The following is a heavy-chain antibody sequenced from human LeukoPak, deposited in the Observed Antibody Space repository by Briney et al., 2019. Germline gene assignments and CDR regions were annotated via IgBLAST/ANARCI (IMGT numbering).Heavy chain of an antibody. V-gene: IGHV4-59*01. J-gene: IGHJ4*02. CDR2: IYYSGST. CDR1: GGSISSYY. Sequence: SETLSLTCTVSGGSISSYYWSWIRQPPGKGLEWIGYIYYSGSTNYNPSLKSRVTISVDTSKNQFSLKLNSVTAADTAVYYCARSSLPYYFDYWGRGTLVTVSS. CDR3: ARSSLPYYFDY.